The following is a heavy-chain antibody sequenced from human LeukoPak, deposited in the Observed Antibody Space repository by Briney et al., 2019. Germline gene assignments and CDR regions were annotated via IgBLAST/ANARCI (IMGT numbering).Heavy chain of an antibody. V-gene: IGHV4-59*01. CDR2: IYYSGST. J-gene: IGHJ4*02. Sequence: SETLSLTCTVSGGSISSYYWSWIRQPPGEGLEWIGYIYYSGSTNYNPSLKSRVTISIDTSKNQFSLRLSSVTAADTAVYYCVRDIYGSFDYWGQGTLVTVSS. CDR1: GGSISSYY. D-gene: IGHD2-15*01. CDR3: VRDIYGSFDY.